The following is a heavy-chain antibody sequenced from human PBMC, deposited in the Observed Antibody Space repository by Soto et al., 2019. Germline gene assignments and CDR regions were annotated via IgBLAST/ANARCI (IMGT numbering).Heavy chain of an antibody. CDR3: ARGYCSSTSCLNYYYYGMDV. V-gene: IGHV4-30-4*01. J-gene: IGHJ6*02. CDR2: IYYSGST. D-gene: IGHD2-2*01. Sequence: KPSETLSLTCTVSGGSISSGDYYWSWIRQPPGKGLEWIGYIYYSGSTYYNPSLKSRVTISVDTSKNQFSLKLSSVTAADTAVYYCARGYCSSTSCLNYYYYGMDVWGQGTTVTVSS. CDR1: GGSISSGDYY.